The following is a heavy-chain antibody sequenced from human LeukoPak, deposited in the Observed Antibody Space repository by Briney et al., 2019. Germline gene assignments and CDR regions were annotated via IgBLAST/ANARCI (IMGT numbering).Heavy chain of an antibody. Sequence: PGGSLRLSCAASGFTFSSYSMNWVRQAPGKGLEWVSYISSSSSTIYYADSVKGRFTISRDNAKNSLYLQMNSLRDEDTAVYYCARDLYGYDSSGYYYVYWGQGTLVTVSS. J-gene: IGHJ4*02. CDR2: ISSSSSTI. D-gene: IGHD3-22*01. CDR1: GFTFSSYS. V-gene: IGHV3-48*02. CDR3: ARDLYGYDSSGYYYVY.